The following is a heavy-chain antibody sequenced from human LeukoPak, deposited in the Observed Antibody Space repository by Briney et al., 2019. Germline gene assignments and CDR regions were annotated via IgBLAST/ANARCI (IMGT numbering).Heavy chain of an antibody. Sequence: SETLSLTCTVSGGSISSSTYYWGWIRQPPGKGLEWIGSIYYSGSTYYNPSLKSRVTISVDTSKNQFSLKLSSVTAADTAVYYCTRGSIAYYYMDVWGKGTTVTISS. J-gene: IGHJ6*03. CDR1: GGSISSSTYY. CDR2: IYYSGST. CDR3: TRGSIAYYYMDV. D-gene: IGHD3-22*01. V-gene: IGHV4-39*07.